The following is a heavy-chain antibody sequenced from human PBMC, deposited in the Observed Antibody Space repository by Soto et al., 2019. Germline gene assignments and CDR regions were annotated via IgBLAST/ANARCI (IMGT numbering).Heavy chain of an antibody. CDR2: ISSSGSTI. CDR1: GFTFSDYY. Sequence: GGSLRLSCAACGFTFSDYYMSWIRQAPGKGLEWVSYISSSGSTIYYADSVKGRFTISRDNAKNSLYLQMNSLRAEDTAVYYCGRIENSSRWGRGGGMDVWGQGTTVTVSS. V-gene: IGHV3-11*01. CDR3: GRIENSSRWGRGGGMDV. J-gene: IGHJ6*02. D-gene: IGHD6-13*01.